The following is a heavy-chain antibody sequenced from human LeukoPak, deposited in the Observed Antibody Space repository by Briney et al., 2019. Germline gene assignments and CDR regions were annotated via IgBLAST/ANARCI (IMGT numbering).Heavy chain of an antibody. CDR1: GFTFSSYS. CDR2: ISGSGGST. V-gene: IGHV3-23*01. CDR3: AKDSPSNYYGSGSYYNGLFDY. Sequence: GGSLRLSCAASGFTFSSYSMNWVRQAPGKGLEWVSAISGSGGSTYYADSVKGRFTISRDNSKNTLYLQMNSLRAEDTAVYYCAKDSPSNYYGSGSYYNGLFDYWGQGTLVTVSS. D-gene: IGHD3-10*01. J-gene: IGHJ4*02.